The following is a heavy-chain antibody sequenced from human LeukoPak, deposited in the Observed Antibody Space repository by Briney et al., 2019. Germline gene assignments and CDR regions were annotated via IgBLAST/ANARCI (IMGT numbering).Heavy chain of an antibody. CDR2: INSDGSST. CDR1: GFTLSSYW. D-gene: IGHD3-22*01. V-gene: IGHV3-74*01. Sequence: GGSLRLSCAASGFTLSSYWMHWVRQAPGKGLVWVSRINSDGSSTSYADSVKGRFTISRDNAKNTLYLQVNSLRAEDTAVYYCAKENYYYDSSGPWGQGTLVTVSS. CDR3: AKENYYYDSSGP. J-gene: IGHJ4*02.